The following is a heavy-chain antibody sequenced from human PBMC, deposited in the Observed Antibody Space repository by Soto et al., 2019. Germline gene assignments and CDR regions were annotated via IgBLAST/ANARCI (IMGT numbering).Heavy chain of an antibody. Sequence: ASVKVSCKASGYTFTSYGISWVRQAPGQGLEWMGWISAYNGNTNYAQKLQGRVTMTTDTSTSTDYMELRSLRSDDTAVYYCARAGAYYYDSSGSIDYWGQGTLVTVSS. D-gene: IGHD3-22*01. CDR1: GYTFTSYG. J-gene: IGHJ4*02. CDR3: ARAGAYYYDSSGSIDY. V-gene: IGHV1-18*01. CDR2: ISAYNGNT.